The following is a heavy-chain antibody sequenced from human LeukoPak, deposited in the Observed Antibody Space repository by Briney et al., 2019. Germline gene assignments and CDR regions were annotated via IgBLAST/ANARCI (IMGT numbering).Heavy chain of an antibody. CDR1: GGSITNYY. V-gene: IGHV4-59*01. Sequence: SETLSLTCTVSGGSITNYYWTWIRQPPGKGLEWIGYIHYSGSTNYNPSLKSRVTMSVDTSKNQFSLKLSSVTAADTAVYYCASVGSTGYFDCWGQGTLVTVSS. D-gene: IGHD3-22*01. CDR3: ASVGSTGYFDC. J-gene: IGHJ4*02. CDR2: IHYSGST.